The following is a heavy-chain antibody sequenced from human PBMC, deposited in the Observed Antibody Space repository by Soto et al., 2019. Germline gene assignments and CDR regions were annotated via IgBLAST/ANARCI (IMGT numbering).Heavy chain of an antibody. V-gene: IGHV3-33*01. CDR3: ARDSVAAAEDYYYGMDV. D-gene: IGHD6-13*01. CDR1: GFTFSSYG. J-gene: IGHJ6*02. CDR2: IWYDGSNK. Sequence: ESGGGVVQPGRSLRLSCAASGFTFSSYGMHWVRQAPGKGLEWVAVIWYDGSNKYYADSVKGRFTISRDNSKNTLYLQMNSLRAEDTAVYYCARDSVAAAEDYYYGMDVWGQGTTVTVSS.